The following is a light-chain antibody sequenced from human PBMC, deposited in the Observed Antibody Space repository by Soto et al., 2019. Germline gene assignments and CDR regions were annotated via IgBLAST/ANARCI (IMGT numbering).Light chain of an antibody. CDR1: SSDVGGYNY. Sequence: QSALTQPASVSGSPGQSITISCTGTSSDVGGYNYVSWYQQHPGKAPKLIIYEVSNRPSEISNRFSGSKSGNTASLTISGLQAEVEADYYCSSYTSDSTYVFGTGTKVTVL. V-gene: IGLV2-14*01. CDR2: EVS. CDR3: SSYTSDSTYV. J-gene: IGLJ1*01.